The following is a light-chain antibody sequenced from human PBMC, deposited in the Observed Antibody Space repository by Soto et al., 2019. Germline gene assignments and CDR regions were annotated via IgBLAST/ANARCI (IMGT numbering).Light chain of an antibody. CDR3: QQTYNTPLT. Sequence: DIQITQSPSSLSASVGDRVTITWRASQSISSYLNWYQQKPGKAPKLLIYAASSLQSGVPSRFSGSGSGTDFTLTISSLQPEDFATYYCQQTYNTPLTFGGGTKVDI. CDR2: AAS. V-gene: IGKV1-39*01. CDR1: QSISSY. J-gene: IGKJ4*01.